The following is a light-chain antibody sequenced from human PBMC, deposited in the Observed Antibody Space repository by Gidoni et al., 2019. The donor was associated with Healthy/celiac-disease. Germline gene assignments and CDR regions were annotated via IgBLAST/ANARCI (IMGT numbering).Light chain of an antibody. J-gene: IGLJ3*02. CDR3: ALYMGSGIWV. CDR1: SGSVSTSDY. Sequence: QTVVTQEPSFSVSPGGTVTLTCGLSSGSVSTSDYPSWYQQTPGQAPRTLIYRTNIRSSGVPDRLSGSILGNKAALTITGAQAEDESDYYCALYMGSGIWVFGGGTKLTVL. V-gene: IGLV8-61*01. CDR2: RTN.